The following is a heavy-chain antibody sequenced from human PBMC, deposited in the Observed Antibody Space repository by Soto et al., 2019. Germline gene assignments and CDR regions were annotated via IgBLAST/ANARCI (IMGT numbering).Heavy chain of an antibody. J-gene: IGHJ4*02. D-gene: IGHD4-4*01. CDR3: AKTSGDYSNYANHDY. V-gene: IGHV3-23*01. CDR1: GFTFSSYA. Sequence: LRLSCAASGFTFSSYAMSWVRQAPGKGLEWVSAISGSGGSTSYADSVKGRFTISRDNSKNTLYLQMNSLRAEDTAVYYCAKTSGDYSNYANHDYWGQGTLVTVSS. CDR2: ISGSGGST.